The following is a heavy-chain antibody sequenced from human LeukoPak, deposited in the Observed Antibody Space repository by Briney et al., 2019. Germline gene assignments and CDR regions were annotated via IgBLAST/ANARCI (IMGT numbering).Heavy chain of an antibody. J-gene: IGHJ6*04. CDR3: ARGYSSIWYYYYVMDV. CDR1: GGSFSGFS. D-gene: IGHD6-13*01. V-gene: IGHV4-34*01. Sequence: SASLSLTCAVYGGSFSGFSWSWIRQTPGKGLERIGEINHSGSTPYKPPLTRRVTLSVDTSKNLFSLNLCSVTAADTAVYYCARGYSSIWYYYYVMDVWGKGTTVTVSS. CDR2: INHSGST.